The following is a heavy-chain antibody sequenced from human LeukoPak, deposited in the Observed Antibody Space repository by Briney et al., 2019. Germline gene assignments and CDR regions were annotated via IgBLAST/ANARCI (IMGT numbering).Heavy chain of an antibody. CDR1: GFTFSSYA. J-gene: IGHJ4*02. Sequence: PGGSLRLSCAASGFTFSSYAMSWVRQAPGKGLEWVSAISGSGGSTYYADSVKGRFTISRDNSKNTLYLQMNSLRAEDTAIYYCAKDGDYYDSDAYSSFFDYWGQGTLVTVSS. CDR2: ISGSGGST. D-gene: IGHD3-22*01. V-gene: IGHV3-23*01. CDR3: AKDGDYYDSDAYSSFFDY.